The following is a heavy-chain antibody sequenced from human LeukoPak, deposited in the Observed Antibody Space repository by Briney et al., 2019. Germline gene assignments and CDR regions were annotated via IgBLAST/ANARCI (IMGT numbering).Heavy chain of an antibody. D-gene: IGHD2-2*01. CDR1: GGSISRYY. J-gene: IGHJ4*02. CDR3: ARGNIVVVPAAMGFDY. V-gene: IGHV4-59*01. Sequence: SETLSLTCTVSGGSISRYYWSWIRQPPGKGLEWIGYIYYSGSTNYNPSLKSRVTISVDTSKNQFSLKLSSVTAADTAVYYCARGNIVVVPAAMGFDYWGQGTLVTVSS. CDR2: IYYSGST.